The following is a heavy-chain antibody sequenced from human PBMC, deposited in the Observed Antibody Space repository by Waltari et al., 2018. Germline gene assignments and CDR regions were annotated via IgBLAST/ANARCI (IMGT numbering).Heavy chain of an antibody. CDR1: GFTFSSYG. Sequence: QVQLVESGGGVVQPGGSLRLSCAASGFTFSSYGMHWVRQAPGKGLEWVAFIRYDGSNKYYAYTVKGRFTISRDKSKNTLYLQMNSLRAEDTAVYYCAKVLYDYGGNSGGYWGQGTLVNVS. CDR3: AKVLYDYGGNSGGY. J-gene: IGHJ4*02. D-gene: IGHD4-17*01. CDR2: IRYDGSNK. V-gene: IGHV3-30*02.